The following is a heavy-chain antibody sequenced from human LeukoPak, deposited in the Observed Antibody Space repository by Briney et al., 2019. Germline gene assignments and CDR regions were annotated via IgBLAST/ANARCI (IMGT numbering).Heavy chain of an antibody. J-gene: IGHJ3*02. CDR1: GGYFSCYY. D-gene: IGHD6-19*01. CDR2: INHSGST. Sequence: EALSLTFAVCGGYFSCYYWSWIRPPPGKGLGWIGEINHSGSTNYNPSLKGRVTISVDTSKNQFSLELSSVTAADTAVYYCARAGRGLGGGAFDIWRQGTMVSVPS. V-gene: IGHV4-34*01. CDR3: ARAGRGLGGGAFDI.